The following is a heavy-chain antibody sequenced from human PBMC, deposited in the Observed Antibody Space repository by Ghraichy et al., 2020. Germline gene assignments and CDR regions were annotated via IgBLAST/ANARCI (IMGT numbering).Heavy chain of an antibody. Sequence: SETLSLTCTVSGDSITTYYWNWIRQPAGKGLEWIGRTHISGNTNYNPSLKSRVTMSLDRSKNELSLRLSSVTAADKAVYYCARSRYYYQSNAYRDYWGQGTLVTVSS. V-gene: IGHV4-4*07. CDR3: ARSRYYYQSNAYRDY. CDR1: GDSITTYY. J-gene: IGHJ4*02. CDR2: THISGNT. D-gene: IGHD3-16*01.